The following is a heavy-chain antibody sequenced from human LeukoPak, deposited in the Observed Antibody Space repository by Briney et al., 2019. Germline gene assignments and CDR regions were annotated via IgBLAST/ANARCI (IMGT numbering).Heavy chain of an antibody. CDR3: ARDWLAGNPYHAFDL. V-gene: IGHV3-7*01. CDR1: GFTFSSYW. D-gene: IGHD3-22*01. Sequence: GGSLRLSCAASGFTFSSYWMSWVRQAPGKGLESVANIKEDGSEEYYVDSVKGRFSISRDNAKNSLYLQMNSLRAEDTAVYYCARDWLAGNPYHAFDLWGKGTMVTVSS. J-gene: IGHJ3*01. CDR2: IKEDGSEE.